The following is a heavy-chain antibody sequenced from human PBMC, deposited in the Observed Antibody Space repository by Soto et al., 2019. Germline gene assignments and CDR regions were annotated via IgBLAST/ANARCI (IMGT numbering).Heavy chain of an antibody. CDR1: GGSFSGYY. CDR3: ARDKITGLFDY. Sequence: QVQLQQWGAGLLKPSETLSLTCAVYGGSFSGYYWTWIRQPPGTGLEWIGEINHSGSTNYNPSLTSRVTITVDTSKNQFSLKLTSVTVADTAVYYCARDKITGLFDYWGQGTLVTVS. D-gene: IGHD2-8*02. J-gene: IGHJ4*02. CDR2: INHSGST. V-gene: IGHV4-34*01.